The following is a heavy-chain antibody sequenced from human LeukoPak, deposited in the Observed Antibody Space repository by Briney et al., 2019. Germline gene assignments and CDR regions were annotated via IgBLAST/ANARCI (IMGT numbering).Heavy chain of an antibody. CDR2: IWYDENNK. Sequence: GGSLRLSCAASGFTFSSYGMHWVRQAPGKGLEWVAVIWYDENNKYYADSVKGRFTISRDNSKNTLYLQMNSLRAEDTAVYYCTRDLMDYDYGDKGGNYWGQGTLVTVSS. J-gene: IGHJ4*02. CDR3: TRDLMDYDYGDKGGNY. V-gene: IGHV3-33*01. D-gene: IGHD4-23*01. CDR1: GFTFSSYG.